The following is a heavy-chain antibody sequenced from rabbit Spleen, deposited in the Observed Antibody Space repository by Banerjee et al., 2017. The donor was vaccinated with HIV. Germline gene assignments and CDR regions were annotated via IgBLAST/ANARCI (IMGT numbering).Heavy chain of an antibody. CDR1: GVSFSNKAV. D-gene: IGHD3-1*01. CDR2: INAVTGKA. CDR3: VRDTWNFNL. Sequence: QEQLVESGGGLVQPEGSLTLTCKASGVSFSNKAVMCWVRQAPGKGLEWIACINAVTGKAVYASWAKGRFTISRHNAQNTLYLQLNSLTAADTATYFCVRDTWNFNLWGPGTLVTVS. J-gene: IGHJ4*01. V-gene: IGHV1S45*01.